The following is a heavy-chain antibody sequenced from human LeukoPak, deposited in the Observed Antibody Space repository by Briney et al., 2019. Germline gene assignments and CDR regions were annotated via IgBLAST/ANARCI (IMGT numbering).Heavy chain of an antibody. D-gene: IGHD2-2*02. CDR3: ARERSRFLLYYFDY. V-gene: IGHV3-48*01. J-gene: IGHJ4*02. Sequence: GGSLRLSCAASGFIVSSNYMSWVRQAPGKGLEWVSYISSSGSTIYYADSVKGRFTISRDNSKNTLYLQMNSLRAEDTAVYYCARERSRFLLYYFDYWGQGTLVTVSS. CDR2: ISSSGSTI. CDR1: GFIVSSNY.